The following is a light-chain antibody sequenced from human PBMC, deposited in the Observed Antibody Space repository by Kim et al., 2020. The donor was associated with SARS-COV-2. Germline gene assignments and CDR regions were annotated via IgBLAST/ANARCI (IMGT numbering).Light chain of an antibody. CDR3: QHRRTWPLT. CDR2: EAS. Sequence: LSRGQGATLSCRAGQYVDNWLAGYQQKPGQVPRLLIYEASNRATGIPARFSGRGSGTDFTLTISSLEPEDFAVYYCQHRRTWPLTFGQGTKLEIK. CDR1: QYVDNW. V-gene: IGKV3-11*01. J-gene: IGKJ2*01.